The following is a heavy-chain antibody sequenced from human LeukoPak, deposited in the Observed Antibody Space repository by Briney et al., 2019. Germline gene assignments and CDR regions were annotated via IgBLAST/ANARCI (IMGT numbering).Heavy chain of an antibody. Sequence: GGSLRLSCAASGFTFSSYWMSWVRQAPGKGLEWVSYISSSSSYTNYADSVKGRFTISRDNAKNSLYLQMNSLRAEDTAVYYCARVDILTGYFDYWGQGTLVTVSS. D-gene: IGHD3-9*01. V-gene: IGHV3-21*05. J-gene: IGHJ4*02. CDR1: GFTFSSYW. CDR2: ISSSSSYT. CDR3: ARVDILTGYFDY.